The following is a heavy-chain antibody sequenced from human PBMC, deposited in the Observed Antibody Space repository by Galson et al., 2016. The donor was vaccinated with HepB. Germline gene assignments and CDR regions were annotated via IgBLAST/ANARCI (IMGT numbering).Heavy chain of an antibody. Sequence: SVKVSCKASGYTFTGFSMHWVRQAPGQGLEWMGRINPISGDTNFAQKFQGRVTMTRDTSISTGYMFLRRLTSDDTAVYYCARGSSGWSNYYYFYAMDVWGQGTTVTVSS. CDR2: INPISGDT. CDR3: ARGSSGWSNYYYFYAMDV. CDR1: GYTFTGFS. D-gene: IGHD6-19*01. J-gene: IGHJ6*02. V-gene: IGHV1-2*02.